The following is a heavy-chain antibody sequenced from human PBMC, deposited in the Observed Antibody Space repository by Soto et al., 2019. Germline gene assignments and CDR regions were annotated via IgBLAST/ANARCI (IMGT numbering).Heavy chain of an antibody. CDR2: IYNSGIT. Sequence: QVLLQESGPGLVKSSQTLSLTCTVSGGSISSGDYSWSWVRQSPGKGLEWIGHIYNSGITYYNPSLKSRVVISIDTSRNQFSLRLNSLTAADRAMYFCARGVTVFGLVSRFWFDPWGQGTVVTVSS. CDR3: ARGVTVFGLVSRFWFDP. CDR1: GGSISSGDYS. V-gene: IGHV4-30-4*01. D-gene: IGHD3-3*01. J-gene: IGHJ5*02.